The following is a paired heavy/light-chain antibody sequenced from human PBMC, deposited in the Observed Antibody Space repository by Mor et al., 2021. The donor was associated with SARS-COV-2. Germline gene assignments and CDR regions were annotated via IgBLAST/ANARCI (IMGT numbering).Heavy chain of an antibody. Sequence: EVQLVESGGGLVQPGGSLRLSCSASGFTFSSYAIHWVRQAPGRGLEYVSAINSNGGSTYYADSVKGRFTISRDNSKNTLYLQMSSLRVEDTAVYYCVKASAPYYNKRAFDIWGQGTMVTVSS. J-gene: IGHJ3*02. CDR1: GFTFSSYA. V-gene: IGHV3-64D*06. CDR2: INSNGGST. CDR3: VKASAPYYNKRAFDI. D-gene: IGHD4-4*01.
Light chain of an antibody. J-gene: IGLJ3*02. CDR1: TGAVTSGHY. CDR3: LLSYSGAWV. V-gene: IGLV7-46*01. CDR2: DTG. Sequence: QAVVTQEPSLTVSPGGTVTLTCGSSTGAVTSGHYPYWFQQKPGQAPKTLIYDTGNRHSWTPARFSGSLVGGKAALTLSGAQPEDEADYYCLLSYSGAWVFGGGTKLTVL.